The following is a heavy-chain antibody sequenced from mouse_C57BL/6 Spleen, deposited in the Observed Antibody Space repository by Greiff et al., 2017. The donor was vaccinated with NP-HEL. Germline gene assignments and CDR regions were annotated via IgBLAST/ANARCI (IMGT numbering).Heavy chain of an antibody. CDR1: GYTFTDYY. V-gene: IGHV1-26*01. J-gene: IGHJ1*03. CDR3: SILTVVSWYFDV. CDR2: INPNNGGT. D-gene: IGHD1-1*01. Sequence: VQLQQPGPELVKPGASVKISCKASGYTFTDYYMNWVKQSHGTSLEWLGDINPNNGGTSYNQQFKGKATLTVDKSSSTAYMELRSLTTEDSAVYYCSILTVVSWYFDVWGTGTTVTVSS.